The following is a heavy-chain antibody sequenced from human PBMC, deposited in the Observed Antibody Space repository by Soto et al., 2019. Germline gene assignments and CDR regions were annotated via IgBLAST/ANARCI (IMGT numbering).Heavy chain of an antibody. CDR3: ARALYGSGSYYKAMGYGMAV. J-gene: IGHJ6*02. V-gene: IGHV4-31*03. CDR2: IYYSGST. CDR1: GGSISSGGYY. Sequence: PSETLSLTCTVSGGSISSGGYYWSWIRQHPGKGLEWIGYIYYSGSTYYNPSLKSRVTISVDTSKNQFSLKLSSVTAADTAVYYCARALYGSGSYYKAMGYGMAVWGQGTTVTVSS. D-gene: IGHD3-10*01.